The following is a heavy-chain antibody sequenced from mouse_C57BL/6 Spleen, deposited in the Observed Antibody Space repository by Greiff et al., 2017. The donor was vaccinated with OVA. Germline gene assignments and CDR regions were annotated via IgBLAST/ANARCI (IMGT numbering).Heavy chain of an antibody. CDR2: ISPGSGNT. V-gene: IGHV1-66*01. J-gene: IGHJ4*01. Sequence: VQLQQSGPELVKPGASVKISCKASGYSFTSYYIHWVKQRPGQGLEWIGWISPGSGNTQYNEKFKGKATLTADTSSSTAYMQLSSLTSEDSAVYYCAVLGSAMDYWGQGTSVTVSS. CDR3: AVLGSAMDY. CDR1: GYSFTSYY. D-gene: IGHD4-1*01.